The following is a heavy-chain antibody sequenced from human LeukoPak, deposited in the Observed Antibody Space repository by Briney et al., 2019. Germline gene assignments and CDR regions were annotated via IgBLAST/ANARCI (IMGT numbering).Heavy chain of an antibody. J-gene: IGHJ3*02. V-gene: IGHV4-59*08. CDR1: GGSVTSYY. Sequence: PSETVSLTCIVSGGSVTSYYWSWIRQPPGKGLEWIGYIYYSGSTNYNPSRKSRVSISIDTSKNQFSLRLTSVTAADTAVYYCARLPSITLFGVVTSAFHIWGQGTMVTVSS. CDR3: ARLPSITLFGVVTSAFHI. D-gene: IGHD3-3*01. CDR2: IYYSGST.